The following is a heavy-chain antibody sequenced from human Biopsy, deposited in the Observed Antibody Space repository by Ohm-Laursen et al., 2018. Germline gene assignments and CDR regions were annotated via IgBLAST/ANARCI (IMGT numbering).Heavy chain of an antibody. CDR3: ARGEGSSWFDP. CDR1: GDSFTSYA. Sequence: ASVKVSCKASGDSFTSYAIGWVRQAPGQGLEWMGGIIPIPNVATYAQKFQGRITITADESTSTAYMELSSLPSDDTAVYFCARGEGSSWFDPWGHGTLVTVSS. D-gene: IGHD1-26*01. J-gene: IGHJ5*02. CDR2: IIPIPNVA. V-gene: IGHV1-69*10.